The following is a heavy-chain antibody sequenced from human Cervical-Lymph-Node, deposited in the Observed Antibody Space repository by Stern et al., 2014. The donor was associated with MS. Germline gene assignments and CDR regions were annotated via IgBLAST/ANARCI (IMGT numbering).Heavy chain of an antibody. J-gene: IGHJ6*02. D-gene: IGHD2-2*01. V-gene: IGHV4-31*03. CDR3: ARDHFTTSLDV. CDR1: GGSISSDNYY. Sequence: QVQLQESGPGLVKPSQTLSLTCTVSGGSISSDNYYWTWIRQHPGQGPEWIGHIYYSGTTYYNPSLKSRVSITVDTSKNLFSLRLSSVTAADTAVYYCARDHFTTSLDVWGHGTTVTVS. CDR2: IYYSGTT.